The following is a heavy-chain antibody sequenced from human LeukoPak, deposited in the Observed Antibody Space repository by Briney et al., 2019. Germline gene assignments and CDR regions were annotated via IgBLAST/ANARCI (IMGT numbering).Heavy chain of an antibody. CDR1: GFTFSSYW. V-gene: IGHV3-7*01. CDR2: IKQDGSEK. Sequence: GGSLRLSCAASGFTFSSYWMSWVRQAPGKGLEWVANIKQDGSEKYYVDSVKGRFTISRDNAKNSLYLQMNSLRAEDTAVYYCARDIRGYSSSWWGFDYWGQGTLVTVSS. D-gene: IGHD6-13*01. J-gene: IGHJ4*02. CDR3: ARDIRGYSSSWWGFDY.